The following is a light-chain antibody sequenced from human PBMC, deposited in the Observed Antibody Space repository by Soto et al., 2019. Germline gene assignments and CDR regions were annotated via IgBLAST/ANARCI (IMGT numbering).Light chain of an antibody. J-gene: IGKJ1*01. Sequence: EIVLTQSPGTLSLSPGERATLSCRASQSVSSNYLAWYQQKPGQAPRLLIYGASNRATGIPDRFSGSGSGTDFALTISSREPEDFAVYDCQQRSNWPPAFGQGTKVDIK. CDR2: GAS. V-gene: IGKV3D-20*02. CDR1: QSVSSNY. CDR3: QQRSNWPPA.